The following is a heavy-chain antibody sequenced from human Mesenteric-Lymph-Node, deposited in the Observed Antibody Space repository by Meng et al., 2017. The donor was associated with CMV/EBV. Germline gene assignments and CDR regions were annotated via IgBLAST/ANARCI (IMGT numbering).Heavy chain of an antibody. Sequence: ASVKVSCKASGYIFTNYGISWVRQAPGQGLEWMGWISAYNGNTNYAQNLQGRVTMTTDTSTSTAYMELRSLRSDDTAMYYCARDRRGSWYPGYYGMDVWGQGTTVTVSS. CDR1: GYIFTNYG. D-gene: IGHD6-13*01. V-gene: IGHV1-18*01. CDR3: ARDRRGSWYPGYYGMDV. J-gene: IGHJ6*02. CDR2: ISAYNGNT.